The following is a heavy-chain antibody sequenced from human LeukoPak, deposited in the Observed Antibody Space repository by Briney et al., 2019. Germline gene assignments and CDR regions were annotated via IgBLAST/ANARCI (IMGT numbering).Heavy chain of an antibody. CDR1: GFTFSSYG. J-gene: IGHJ3*02. CDR3: ARVRARSSYAFDI. V-gene: IGHV3-33*08. Sequence: GGSLRLSCAASGFTFSSYGMHWVRQAPGKGLEWVAVIWYGGSNKYYADSVKGRFTISRDNSKNTLYLQMNSLRAEDTAVYYCARVRARSSYAFDIWGQGTMVTVSS. D-gene: IGHD6-13*01. CDR2: IWYGGSNK.